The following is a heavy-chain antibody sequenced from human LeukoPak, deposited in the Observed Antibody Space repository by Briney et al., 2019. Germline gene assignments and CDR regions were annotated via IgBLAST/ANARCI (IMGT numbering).Heavy chain of an antibody. Sequence: ASVKVSCKASGYTFTSYDIDWVRQATGQGLEWMGWMNPNSGDTGYAQKFQGRVTMTRDTSISTAYMELSRLTSEDTAVYYCARGRWSDYWGQGTLVTVSS. CDR1: GYTFTSYD. V-gene: IGHV1-8*01. J-gene: IGHJ4*02. CDR3: ARGRWSDY. D-gene: IGHD1-26*01. CDR2: MNPNSGDT.